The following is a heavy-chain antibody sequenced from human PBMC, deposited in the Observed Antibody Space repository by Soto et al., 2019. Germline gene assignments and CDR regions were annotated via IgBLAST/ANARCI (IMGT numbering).Heavy chain of an antibody. Sequence: GGSLRLSCAASGFTFSNAGITWVRQAPGKGLEWVGRVKSKNDGGTTDFAAPVKGRFAISRDDSNNMVYLEMNSLQTEDTAIYYCTTDSYITSIIVRFDYWGHGTLVTVSS. D-gene: IGHD3-22*01. J-gene: IGHJ4*01. V-gene: IGHV3-15*07. CDR2: VKSKNDGGTT. CDR3: TTDSYITSIIVRFDY. CDR1: GFTFSNAG.